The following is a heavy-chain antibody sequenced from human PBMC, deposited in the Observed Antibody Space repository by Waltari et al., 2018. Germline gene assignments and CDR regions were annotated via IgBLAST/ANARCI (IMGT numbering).Heavy chain of an antibody. CDR1: GFIFSSNA. CDR2: ISGRRTGA. CDR3: AKFGHGLGISNTWSNNWFDP. D-gene: IGHD6-13*01. Sequence: EEQVLESGGALVHPGGSLRLSCAASGFIFSSNAMSWVRQAPGKGLEWVSLISGRRTGAYYADSGKGRFTISRDNSKNTLYLQMNSLRVEDTAVYYCAKFGHGLGISNTWSNNWFDPWGQGTLVTVSS. V-gene: IGHV3-23*01. J-gene: IGHJ5*02.